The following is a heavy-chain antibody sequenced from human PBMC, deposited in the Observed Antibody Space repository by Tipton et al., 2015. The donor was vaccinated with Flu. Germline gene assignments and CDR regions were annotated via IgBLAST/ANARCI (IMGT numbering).Heavy chain of an antibody. V-gene: IGHV6-1*01. CDR3: ARGSGSGPKDWFDP. Sequence: GLVKPSQTLSLTCVISGDSVSSNGATWNWIRQSPSRGLEWLGKTYQRSMWHHIYAVSVKGRISVTPDTSKSQFSLQLNSVTPEDTAVYYCARGSGSGPKDWFDPWGQGTQVTVS. CDR1: GDSVSSNGAT. J-gene: IGHJ5*02. D-gene: IGHD3-10*01. CDR2: TYQRSMWHH.